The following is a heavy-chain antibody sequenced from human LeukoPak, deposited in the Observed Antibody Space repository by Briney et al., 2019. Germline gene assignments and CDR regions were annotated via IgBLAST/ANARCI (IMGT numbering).Heavy chain of an antibody. Sequence: SETLSLTCSVSGASISSYYWSWIRQPPGKGLEWIGYIYNSGSTNYNPSLKSRVTISVDTSKNQFSLKLSSVTAADTAVYYCARYGSLGDFDYWGQGTLVTVSS. CDR2: IYNSGST. CDR3: ARYGSLGDFDY. CDR1: GASISSYY. D-gene: IGHD3-16*01. V-gene: IGHV4-59*12. J-gene: IGHJ4*02.